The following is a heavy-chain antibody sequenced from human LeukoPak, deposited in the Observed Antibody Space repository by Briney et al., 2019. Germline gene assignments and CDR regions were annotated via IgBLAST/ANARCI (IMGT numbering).Heavy chain of an antibody. CDR1: GYTFTSYG. Sequence: ASVKVSCKASGYTFTSYGISWVRQAPGQGLEWMGWISAYNSNTNYAQKLQGRVTMTTDTSTSTAYMELRSLRSDDTAVYYCARVWAYDSSGYHGFDYWGQGTLVTVSS. V-gene: IGHV1-18*01. CDR3: ARVWAYDSSGYHGFDY. J-gene: IGHJ4*02. D-gene: IGHD3-22*01. CDR2: ISAYNSNT.